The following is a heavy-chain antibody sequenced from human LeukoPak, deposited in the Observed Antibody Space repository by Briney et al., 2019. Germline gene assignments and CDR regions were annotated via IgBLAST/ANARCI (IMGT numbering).Heavy chain of an antibody. Sequence: SETLSLTCTVSGGSISSGSYYWGWIRQPPGKGLECIGTNYYSGSTNYNPSLKSRVTISVSTSKNQSSLKVSSVTAADTAVYYCARVEDSGYDYRGWFDPWGQGTLVTVSS. D-gene: IGHD5-12*01. CDR2: NYYSGST. CDR1: GGSISSGSYY. V-gene: IGHV4-39*07. CDR3: ARVEDSGYDYRGWFDP. J-gene: IGHJ5*02.